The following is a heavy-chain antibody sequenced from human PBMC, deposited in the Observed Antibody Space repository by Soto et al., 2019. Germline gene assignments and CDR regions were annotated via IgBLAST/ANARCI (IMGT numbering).Heavy chain of an antibody. Sequence: EVQLVESGGDLIQRGGSLRLSCLASGFRFSIYSMNWVRQAPGKGLEWISYITSDTKTIKYADSVKGRFTISRDNAENSVYLRMSSLRDEDTAVYYCGRSVEGQFDNWGQGTVVTIAS. CDR3: GRSVEGQFDN. J-gene: IGHJ4*02. D-gene: IGHD6-19*01. CDR2: ITSDTKTI. V-gene: IGHV3-48*02. CDR1: GFRFSIYS.